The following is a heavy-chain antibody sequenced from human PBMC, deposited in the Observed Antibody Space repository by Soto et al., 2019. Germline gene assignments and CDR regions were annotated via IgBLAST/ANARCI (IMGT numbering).Heavy chain of an antibody. J-gene: IGHJ2*01. CDR3: ARDNRYSSGSIDL. Sequence: GGSLRLSCAASGFTVSSNYMSWVRQAPGKGLEWVSVISSGGSTYYADSVKGRFTISRDNSKNTLYLQMNSLRAEDTAVYYCARDNRYSSGSIDLWGRGTLVTVSS. CDR1: GFTVSSNY. CDR2: ISSGGST. D-gene: IGHD6-19*01. V-gene: IGHV3-53*01.